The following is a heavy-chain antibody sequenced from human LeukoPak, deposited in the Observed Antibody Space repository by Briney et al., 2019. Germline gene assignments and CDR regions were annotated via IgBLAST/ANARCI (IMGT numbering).Heavy chain of an antibody. D-gene: IGHD3-22*01. J-gene: IGHJ4*02. V-gene: IGHV3-9*01. Sequence: PGGSLRLSCAASGFIFDDYAMHWVRQAPGKGLEWVSGISWNSGSIGYADSVKGRFTISRDNAKNSLYLQMNSLRAEDTALYYCAKVSTHYYDSSWGFDYWGQGTLVTVSS. CDR1: GFIFDDYA. CDR2: ISWNSGSI. CDR3: AKVSTHYYDSSWGFDY.